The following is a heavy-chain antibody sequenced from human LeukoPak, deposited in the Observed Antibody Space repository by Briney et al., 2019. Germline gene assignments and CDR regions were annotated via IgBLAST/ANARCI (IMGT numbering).Heavy chain of an antibody. Sequence: ASVKVSCKASGYTFTGYYMHWVRQAPGQGLEWMGIINPSGGSTSYAQKFQGRVTMTRDTSTSTVYMELSSLRSEDTAVYYCARVLNMVRGVIILGYWGQGTLVTVSS. J-gene: IGHJ4*02. D-gene: IGHD3-10*01. CDR3: ARVLNMVRGVIILGY. CDR2: INPSGGST. V-gene: IGHV1-46*01. CDR1: GYTFTGYY.